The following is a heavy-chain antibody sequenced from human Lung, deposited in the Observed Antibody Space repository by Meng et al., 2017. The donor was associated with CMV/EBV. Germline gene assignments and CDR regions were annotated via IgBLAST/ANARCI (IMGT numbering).Heavy chain of an antibody. CDR2: ITPSSGGT. J-gene: IGHJ4*02. D-gene: IGHD7-27*01. CDR3: VRANLGSADY. CDR1: GYTFTGYS. V-gene: IGHV1-2*06. Sequence: QVQLVPSGAEVKKRGASVMVSCNASGYTFTGYSMDWLRQAPGQGLEWVGRITPSSGGTTYAQKFQGRVTMTRDTSISTAYMELSSLRSDDAAIYYCVRANLGSADYWGQGTLVTVSS.